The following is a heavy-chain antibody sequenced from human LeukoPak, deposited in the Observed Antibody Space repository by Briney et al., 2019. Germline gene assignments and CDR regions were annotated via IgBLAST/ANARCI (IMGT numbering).Heavy chain of an antibody. D-gene: IGHD5-24*01. V-gene: IGHV3-9*03. J-gene: IGHJ4*02. CDR1: GFTFDDYA. CDR2: ISWNSGSI. Sequence: RSGRSLRLSCAASGFTFDDYAMHWVRQAPGKGLEWVSGISWNSGSIGYADSVKGRFTISRDNAKNSLYLQMNSLRAEDMALYYCAKGGEMATISFFDCWGQGTLVTVSS. CDR3: AKGGEMATISFFDC.